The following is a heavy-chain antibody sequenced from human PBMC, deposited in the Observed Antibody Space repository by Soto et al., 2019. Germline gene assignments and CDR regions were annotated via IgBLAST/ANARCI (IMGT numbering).Heavy chain of an antibody. J-gene: IGHJ6*02. CDR2: ISYDGSYK. CDR3: AKDSGLYVNYYGMDV. V-gene: IGHV3-30*18. D-gene: IGHD6-19*01. Sequence: QVQLVESGGGVVQPGRSLRLSCAASGFTFNEYGMHWVRQAPGKGLEWVAVISYDGSYKYYADSVKGRFTISRDNSKKTLYLQMNSLRGEDTAVYYCAKDSGLYVNYYGMDVWGQGTTVTVSS. CDR1: GFTFNEYG.